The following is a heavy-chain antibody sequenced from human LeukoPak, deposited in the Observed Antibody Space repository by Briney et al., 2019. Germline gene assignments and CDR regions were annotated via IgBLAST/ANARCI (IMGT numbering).Heavy chain of an antibody. CDR3: ARYTSGWYILEHAFDV. J-gene: IGHJ3*01. CDR2: ISAYNGNT. CDR1: GYTFMNFD. Sequence: GASVKASCKASGYTFMNFDISWVRQAPGQGLEWMGWISAYNGNTNYAQKFQGRVTMTTDTSTSTAYMEMRSLRSDDTAVYYCARYTSGWYILEHAFDVWGQGTMVTVSS. V-gene: IGHV1-18*01. D-gene: IGHD6-19*01.